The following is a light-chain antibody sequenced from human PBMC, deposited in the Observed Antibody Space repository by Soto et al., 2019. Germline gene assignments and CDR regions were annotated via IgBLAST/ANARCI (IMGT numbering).Light chain of an antibody. CDR3: AAWDDNLNAYV. CDR2: LGD. J-gene: IGLJ1*01. V-gene: IGLV1-47*02. Sequence: QPVLTQPPSASSTPGQTVTISCSGSTSNIGTFYVYWYQHLPGTAPKLLIYLGDQRASGVPDRFSGSKSGTSASLAINGLRSDDEADYYCAAWDDNLNAYVFGSGTKVTVL. CDR1: TSNIGTFY.